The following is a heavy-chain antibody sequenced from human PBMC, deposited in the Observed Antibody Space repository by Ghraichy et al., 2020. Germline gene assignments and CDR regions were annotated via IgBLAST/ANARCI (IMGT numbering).Heavy chain of an antibody. V-gene: IGHV4-39*01. J-gene: IGHJ4*02. CDR3: ARFLYYYDGLGDY. CDR2: IYYSGST. D-gene: IGHD3-22*01. Sequence: SETLSLTCNVSGDSISSSTYYWGWIRQPPGKGMEWIGSIYYSGSTYYNPALKSRVTMSVDTSKNQFSLNLSSVTAADRAVYYCARFLYYYDGLGDYWGRGTLVTVSS. CDR1: GDSISSSTYY.